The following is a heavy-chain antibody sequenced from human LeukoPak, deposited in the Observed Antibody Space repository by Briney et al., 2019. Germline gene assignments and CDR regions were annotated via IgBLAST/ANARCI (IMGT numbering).Heavy chain of an antibody. V-gene: IGHV4-59*08. D-gene: IGHD4-17*01. CDR2: IYYSGST. Sequence: PSETLSLTCTVSGGSISSYYWSWIRQPPGKGLEWIGYIYYSGSTNYNPSLKSRVTISVDTSKNQFSLKLSSVTAADTAVYYCARGYYGDPEYFQHWGQGTLVTVSS. CDR1: GGSISSYY. CDR3: ARGYYGDPEYFQH. J-gene: IGHJ1*01.